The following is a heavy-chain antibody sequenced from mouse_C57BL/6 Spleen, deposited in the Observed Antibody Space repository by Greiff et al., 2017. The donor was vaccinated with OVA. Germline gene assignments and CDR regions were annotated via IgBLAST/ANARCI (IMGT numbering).Heavy chain of an antibody. J-gene: IGHJ4*01. D-gene: IGHD1-1*01. Sequence: VQLQQPGAELVKPGASVKLSCKASGYTFTSYWMQWVKQRPGQGLEWIGEIDPSDSYTNYNQKFKGKATLTVDTSSSTAYMQLSSLTSEDSAVYYCARAPISYAMDYWGQGTSVTVSS. CDR3: ARAPISYAMDY. CDR1: GYTFTSYW. V-gene: IGHV1-50*01. CDR2: IDPSDSYT.